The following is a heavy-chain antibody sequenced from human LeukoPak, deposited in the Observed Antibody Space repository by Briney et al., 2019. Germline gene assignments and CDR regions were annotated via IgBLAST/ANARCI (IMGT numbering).Heavy chain of an antibody. CDR2: IYPNSGGT. CDR1: GYTFTDYY. Sequence: GASVKVSCRASGYTFTDYYMHWVRQAPGQGLEWMGRIYPNSGGTNLAQKFQGRVTMTRDTSISTAYMELSSLKSDDTAVCYCGRAVSQNGVDVWGQGTMVTVSS. J-gene: IGHJ6*02. CDR3: GRAVSQNGVDV. V-gene: IGHV1-2*06.